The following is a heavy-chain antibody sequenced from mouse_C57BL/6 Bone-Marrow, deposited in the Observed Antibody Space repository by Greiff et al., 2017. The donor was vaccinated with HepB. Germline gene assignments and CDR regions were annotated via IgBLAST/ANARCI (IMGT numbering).Heavy chain of an antibody. CDR3: ARLHYDYDRFAY. CDR2: IDPSDSYT. V-gene: IGHV1-59*01. D-gene: IGHD2-4*01. Sequence: QVQLQQPGAELVRPGTSVKLSCKASGYTFTSYWMHWVKQRPGQGLEWIGVIDPSDSYTNYNQKFKGKATLTVDTSSSTAYMQLGSLTSEDSAVYYCARLHYDYDRFAYWGQGTLVTVSA. J-gene: IGHJ3*01. CDR1: GYTFTSYW.